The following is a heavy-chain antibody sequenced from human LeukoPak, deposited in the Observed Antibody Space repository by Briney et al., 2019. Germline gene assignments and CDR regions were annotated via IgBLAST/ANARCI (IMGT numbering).Heavy chain of an antibody. Sequence: GESLKISCKGSGYSFTSYWISWVRQMPGKGLEWMGRIDTSDSYTNYSPSFQGHVTISADKSISTAYLQWSSLKASDTAMYYCARPNPPLTMVGPNWFDPWGQGTLVTVSS. J-gene: IGHJ5*02. CDR3: ARPNPPLTMVGPNWFDP. D-gene: IGHD4/OR15-4a*01. CDR2: IDTSDSYT. CDR1: GYSFTSYW. V-gene: IGHV5-10-1*01.